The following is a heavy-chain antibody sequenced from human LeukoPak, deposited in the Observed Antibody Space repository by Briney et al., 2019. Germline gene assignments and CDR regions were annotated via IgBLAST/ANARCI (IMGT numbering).Heavy chain of an antibody. D-gene: IGHD4-23*01. J-gene: IGHJ4*02. CDR1: GGSISSYY. CDR3: SRHLRVNYFDY. V-gene: IGHV4-59*01. Sequence: PSETLSLTCTVSGGSISSYYWSWIRQPPGKGLEWIGYIYYSGSTNYNPSLKSRVTISVDTSKNQFSLKLSSVTAADTAVYYCSRHLRVNYFDYSGQGTLVTVSS. CDR2: IYYSGST.